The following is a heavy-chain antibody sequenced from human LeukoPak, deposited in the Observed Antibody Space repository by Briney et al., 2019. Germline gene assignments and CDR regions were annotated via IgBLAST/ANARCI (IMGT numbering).Heavy chain of an antibody. CDR1: GFIFSNYY. V-gene: IGHV3-7*01. Sequence: GGSLRLSCAASGFIFSNYYMNWVRQAPGKGLEWVAHIKQDGSEKNYVDSVKGRFTISRDNAKNSLYLQMNSLRAEDTAVYYCARERWSLYSNDYYYYGLDVWGQGTTVTVSS. J-gene: IGHJ6*02. D-gene: IGHD3-3*01. CDR3: ARERWSLYSNDYYYYGLDV. CDR2: IKQDGSEK.